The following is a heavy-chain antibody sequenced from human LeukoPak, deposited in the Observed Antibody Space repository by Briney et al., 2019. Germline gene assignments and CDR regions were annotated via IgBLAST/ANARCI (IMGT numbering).Heavy chain of an antibody. CDR1: GGSFSGYY. Sequence: PSETLSLTCAVYGGSFSGYYWSWIRQPPGKGLEWIGDINHSGSTNYNPSLKSRVTISVDTSKNQFSLKLSSVTAADTAVYYCARASYCSGGSCSYYYYYYMDVWGKGTTVTVSS. CDR2: INHSGST. D-gene: IGHD2-15*01. J-gene: IGHJ6*03. CDR3: ARASYCSGGSCSYYYYYYMDV. V-gene: IGHV4-34*01.